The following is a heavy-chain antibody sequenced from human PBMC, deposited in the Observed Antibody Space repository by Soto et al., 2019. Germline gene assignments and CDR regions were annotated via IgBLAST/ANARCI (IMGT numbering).Heavy chain of an antibody. CDR1: GGTFSSYA. CDR3: ARDRKKYNWFDP. CDR2: IIPIFGTA. Sequence: GASVKVSCKASGGTFSSYAISWVRQAPGQGLEWMGGIIPIFGTATYAQKFQGRVTITADKSTSTAYMELSSLRSEDTAVYYCARDRKKYNWFDPWGQGTLVTVSS. J-gene: IGHJ5*02. V-gene: IGHV1-69*06.